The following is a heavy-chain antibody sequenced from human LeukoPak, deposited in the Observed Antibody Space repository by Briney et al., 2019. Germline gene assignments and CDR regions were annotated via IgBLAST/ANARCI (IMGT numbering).Heavy chain of an antibody. Sequence: GGSLRLSCAASGLAFSSYAMSWARQAPGKGLEWVSTISVASNTFYADSVKGCFTISRDNSRNTVYLQMTSLRADDTAVYYCADYGVSGVRNNFYWGQGTLVTVSS. V-gene: IGHV3-23*01. CDR2: ISVASNT. CDR3: ADYGVSGVRNNFY. D-gene: IGHD3-3*01. CDR1: GLAFSSYA. J-gene: IGHJ4*02.